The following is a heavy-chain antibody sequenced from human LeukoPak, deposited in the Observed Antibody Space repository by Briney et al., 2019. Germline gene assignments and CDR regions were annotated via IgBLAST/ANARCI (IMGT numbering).Heavy chain of an antibody. J-gene: IGHJ4*02. CDR1: GGSISSYY. CDR3: ARRDCWSGYLFDY. CDR2: IYNSGST. V-gene: IGHV4-59*10. Sequence: SETLSLTCAVSGGSISSYYWSWIRQPAGKGLEWIGRIYNSGSTNYNPSLKSRVTISVDTSKNQFSLKLSSVTAADTAVYYCARRDCWSGYLFDYWGQGTLVTVSA. D-gene: IGHD3-3*01.